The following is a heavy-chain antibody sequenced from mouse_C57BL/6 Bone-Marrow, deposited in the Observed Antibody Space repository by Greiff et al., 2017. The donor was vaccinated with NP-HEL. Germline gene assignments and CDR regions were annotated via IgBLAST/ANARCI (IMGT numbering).Heavy chain of an antibody. J-gene: IGHJ4*01. CDR2: INPSSGYT. V-gene: IGHV1-4*01. CDR1: GYTFTSYT. Sequence: QVQLQQSGAELARPGASVKMSCKASGYTFTSYTMHWVKQRPGQGLEWIGYINPSSGYTKYNQKFKDKATLTADKSSSTAYMQLSSLTSEDAAVYYCARYPVEYYYAMDYWGQGTSVTVSS. CDR3: ARYPVEYYYAMDY.